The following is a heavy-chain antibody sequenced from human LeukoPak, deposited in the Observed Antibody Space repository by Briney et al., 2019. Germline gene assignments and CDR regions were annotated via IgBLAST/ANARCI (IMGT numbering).Heavy chain of an antibody. CDR3: ARALTTTMAPG. Sequence: GGSLRLSCAASGFTFSSYEMNWVRQAPGKGLEWVSYISSSGSTIYYADSVKGRFTISRDNAKNSLYLQMNSLRADDTAVYYCARALTTTMAPGGGQGTLVTVSS. J-gene: IGHJ4*02. CDR1: GFTFSSYE. D-gene: IGHD5-18*01. CDR2: ISSSGSTI. V-gene: IGHV3-48*03.